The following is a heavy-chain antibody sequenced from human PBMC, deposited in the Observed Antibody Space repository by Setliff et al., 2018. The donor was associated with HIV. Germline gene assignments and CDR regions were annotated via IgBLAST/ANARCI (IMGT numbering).Heavy chain of an antibody. Sequence: GGSLRLSCAASGFTFSNYWMSWVRQAPGKGLEWVANIKQDGSDKYYVDSVKGRFTISRDNAKNSLYLQMNSLRVEDTAFYYCVKDYAHLYAFDIWGQGTRVTVSS. CDR2: IKQDGSDK. J-gene: IGHJ4*02. CDR3: VKDYAHLYAFDI. V-gene: IGHV3-7*03. CDR1: GFTFSNYW. D-gene: IGHD3-16*01.